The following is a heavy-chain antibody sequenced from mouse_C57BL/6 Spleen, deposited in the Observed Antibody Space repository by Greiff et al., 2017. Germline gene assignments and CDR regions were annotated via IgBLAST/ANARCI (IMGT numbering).Heavy chain of an antibody. D-gene: IGHD1-1*01. CDR2: IYPRSGNT. Sequence: QVQLKESGAELARPGASVKLSCKASGYTFTSYGISWVKQRTGQGLEWIGEIYPRSGNTYYNEKFKGKATLTADKSSSTAYMDLRSLTSEDSAVYFCARWDGSTPLAYWGQGTLVTVSA. J-gene: IGHJ3*01. CDR3: ARWDGSTPLAY. CDR1: GYTFTSYG. V-gene: IGHV1-81*01.